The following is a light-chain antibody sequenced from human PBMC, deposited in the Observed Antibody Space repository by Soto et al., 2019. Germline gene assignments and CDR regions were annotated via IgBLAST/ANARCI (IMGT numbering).Light chain of an antibody. Sequence: PGERVTLSCRTSQSVCSRCFAWYQQKPGQSPRLLIYGASTRATGIPDRFSGSGSGTDFTLTISRLEPEDFAVYYCQHYGTTPWTFGQGTNVRIK. CDR1: QSVCSRC. J-gene: IGKJ1*01. CDR2: GAS. V-gene: IGKV3-20*01. CDR3: QHYGTTPWT.